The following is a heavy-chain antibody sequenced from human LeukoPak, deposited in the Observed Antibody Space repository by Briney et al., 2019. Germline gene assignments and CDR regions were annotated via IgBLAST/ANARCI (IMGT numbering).Heavy chain of an antibody. V-gene: IGHV1-2*02. Sequence: ASVTVSCKASGYTFTVYYIHWVRQAPGQGLERMGWINPNSGGTNYAQKFQGRVTMTRDTSISTAYMELSRLRSDDTAVYYCARADGGTDWGQGTLVTVSS. CDR2: INPNSGGT. J-gene: IGHJ4*02. CDR1: GYTFTVYY. D-gene: IGHD4-23*01. CDR3: ARADGGTD.